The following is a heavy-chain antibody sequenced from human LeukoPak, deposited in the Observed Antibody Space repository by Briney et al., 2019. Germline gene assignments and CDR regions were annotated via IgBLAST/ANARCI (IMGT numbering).Heavy chain of an antibody. J-gene: IGHJ4*02. CDR3: ARASYSGSYNY. CDR1: GYTFTSYD. D-gene: IGHD1-26*01. Sequence: ASVAVSCKASGYTFTSYDIHWVRMAPGQGLEWMGIINPSGGSTSYAQKFQGRVTITSDTSTSTVYMELSSLRSEDTAVYCCARASYSGSYNYWGQGTLVTVSS. V-gene: IGHV1-46*01. CDR2: INPSGGST.